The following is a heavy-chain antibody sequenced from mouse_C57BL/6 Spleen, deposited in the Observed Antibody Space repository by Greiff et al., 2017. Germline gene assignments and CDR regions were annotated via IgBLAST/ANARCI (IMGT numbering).Heavy chain of an antibody. Sequence: QVQLQQPGAELVMPGASVKLSCKASGYTFTSYWMHWVKQRPGQGLEWIGEIDPSESYTNYNQKFKGKSTFTVDKSSSTAYMQLSSLTSEDSAVYYCARSGSSYAMDYWGQGTSVTVSS. V-gene: IGHV1-69*01. CDR2: IDPSESYT. CDR1: GYTFTSYW. J-gene: IGHJ4*01. CDR3: ARSGSSYAMDY. D-gene: IGHD1-1*01.